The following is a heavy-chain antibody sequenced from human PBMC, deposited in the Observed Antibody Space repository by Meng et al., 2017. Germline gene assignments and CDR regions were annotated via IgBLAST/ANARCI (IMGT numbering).Heavy chain of an antibody. CDR2: INPSGGST. J-gene: IGHJ4*02. CDR3: ARNRIAAARTATKFDY. Sequence: QVKRVQSGAEVKKPGASVKVSCKASGYTFTSYYMHWVRQAPGQGLEWMGIINPSGGSTSYAQKFQGRVTMTRDTSTSTVYMELSSLRSEDTAVYYCARNRIAAARTATKFDYWGQGTLVTVSS. D-gene: IGHD6-13*01. V-gene: IGHV1-46*01. CDR1: GYTFTSYY.